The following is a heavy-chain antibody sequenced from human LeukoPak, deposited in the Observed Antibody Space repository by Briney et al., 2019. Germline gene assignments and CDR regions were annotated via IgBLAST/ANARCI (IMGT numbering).Heavy chain of an antibody. D-gene: IGHD6-6*01. V-gene: IGHV1-69*02. CDR1: GGTFSSYT. CDR3: ARWEYSSSSYRFDP. Sequence: SVKVSCKASGGTFSSYTISWVRQAPGQGLEWMGRIIPILGIANYAQKFQGRVTITADKSTSTAYMELSSPRSEDTAVYYCARWEYSSSSYRFDPWGQGTLVTVSS. J-gene: IGHJ5*02. CDR2: IIPILGIA.